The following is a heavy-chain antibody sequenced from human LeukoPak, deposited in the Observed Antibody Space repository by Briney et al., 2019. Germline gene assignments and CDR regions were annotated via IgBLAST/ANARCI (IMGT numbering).Heavy chain of an antibody. CDR1: GYTFTSYY. CDR3: ARDSRGLSSYYYMDV. J-gene: IGHJ6*03. Sequence: ASVKVSCKASGYTFTSYYMHWVRQAPGQGLEWMGIINPSGGSTSYAQKFQGRVTMTRDMSTSTVYMELSSLRSEDTAVYYCARDSRGLSSYYYMDVRGKGTTVTVSS. D-gene: IGHD3-16*02. CDR2: INPSGGST. V-gene: IGHV1-46*01.